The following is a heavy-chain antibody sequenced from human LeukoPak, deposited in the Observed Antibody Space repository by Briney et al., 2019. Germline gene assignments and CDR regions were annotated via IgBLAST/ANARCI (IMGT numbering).Heavy chain of an antibody. CDR1: GFSFREYP. Sequence: GKSLRLSCVASGFSFREYPIHWVRQAPGKGLEWVAVISNDGSNEYDAEFVKGRFTMSRDNSKNTLYLQMNSLRAEDTAVYYCAKNLRFLEWYDYWGQGTLVTVSS. D-gene: IGHD3-3*01. J-gene: IGHJ4*02. CDR2: ISNDGSNE. CDR3: AKNLRFLEWYDY. V-gene: IGHV3-30-3*02.